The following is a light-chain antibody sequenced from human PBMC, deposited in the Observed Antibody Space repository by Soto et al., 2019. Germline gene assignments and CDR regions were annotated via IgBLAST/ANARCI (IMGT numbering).Light chain of an antibody. CDR3: CSYAGSSTSGV. Sequence: QSVLTQPASVSGSPGQSITISCTGTSSDVGSYNLVSWYQQHPGKAPKLMIYEVTKRPSGVSNRFSGSKSGYTASLTTSGLQAEDEADYYCCSYAGSSTSGVFGTGTKVTVL. J-gene: IGLJ1*01. CDR1: SSDVGSYNL. CDR2: EVT. V-gene: IGLV2-23*02.